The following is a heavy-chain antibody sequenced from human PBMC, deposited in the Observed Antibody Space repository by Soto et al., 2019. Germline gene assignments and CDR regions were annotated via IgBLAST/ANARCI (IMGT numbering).Heavy chain of an antibody. CDR1: GFTVSSNY. CDR2: IYSGGST. J-gene: IGHJ5*02. V-gene: IGHV3-53*01. Sequence: GGSLRLSCAASGFTVSSNYMSWVRQAPGKGLEWVSVIYSGGSTYYADSVEGRFTISRDNSKNTLYLQMNSLRAEDTAVYYCARDLHRNRFDPWGQGTLVTVSS. CDR3: ARDLHRNRFDP.